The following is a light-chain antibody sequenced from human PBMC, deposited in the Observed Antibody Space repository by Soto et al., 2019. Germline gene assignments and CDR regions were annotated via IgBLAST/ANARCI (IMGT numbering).Light chain of an antibody. V-gene: IGLV2-18*02. CDR2: EVT. Sequence: QSALTQPPSVSGSPGQSVTISCTGTSSDVGSYNRVAWYQQPPGTAPKLMIYEVTNRPSGVPDRFSGSKSGNTASLTISGPQAEGEAHVYCHSYPSSNTFVLRTGTKVTVL. J-gene: IGLJ1*01. CDR3: HSYPSSNTFV. CDR1: SSDVGSYNR.